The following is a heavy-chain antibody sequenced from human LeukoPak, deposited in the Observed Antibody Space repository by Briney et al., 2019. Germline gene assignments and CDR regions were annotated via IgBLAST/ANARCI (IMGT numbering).Heavy chain of an antibody. CDR2: ISGSGGST. V-gene: IGHV3-23*01. Sequence: GGSLRLSCAASGFTFSSYAMSWVRQAPGKGLEWVSAISGSGGSTYYADSVRGRFTISRDNSKNTLYLQMNSLRAEDTAVYYCASDVWSGYYSDYWGQGTLVTVSS. D-gene: IGHD3-3*01. CDR1: GFTFSSYA. J-gene: IGHJ4*02. CDR3: ASDVWSGYYSDY.